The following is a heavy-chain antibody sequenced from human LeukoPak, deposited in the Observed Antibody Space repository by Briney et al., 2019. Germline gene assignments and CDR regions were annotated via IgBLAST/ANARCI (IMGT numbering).Heavy chain of an antibody. V-gene: IGHV1-18*01. J-gene: IGHJ4*02. CDR2: ISAYNGNT. Sequence: ASVKVSCKASGYTFTSYDINWVRQAPGQGLEWMGWISAYNGNTNYAQKLQGRVTMTTDTSTSTAYMELRSLRSDDTAVYYCARDLSDCSSTSCYTSPSDYWGQGTLVTVSS. CDR1: GYTFTSYD. D-gene: IGHD2-2*02. CDR3: ARDLSDCSSTSCYTSPSDY.